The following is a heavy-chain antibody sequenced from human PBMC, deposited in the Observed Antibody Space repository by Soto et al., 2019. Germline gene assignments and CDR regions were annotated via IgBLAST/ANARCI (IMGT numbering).Heavy chain of an antibody. CDR2: ISYSGST. CDR1: GGSISSSSSS. J-gene: IGHJ6*03. D-gene: IGHD2-2*01. V-gene: IGHV4-39*01. CDR3: ARTYVTDVVVVPASKDYMDV. Sequence: PSETLSITCTVSGGSISSSSSSWGWIRQPPGKGLEWLGIISYSGSTYYSPSLKSRVTISVDASKNLFSLKLSSVTAADTAVYYCARTYVTDVVVVPASKDYMDVWGKGTTVTVSS.